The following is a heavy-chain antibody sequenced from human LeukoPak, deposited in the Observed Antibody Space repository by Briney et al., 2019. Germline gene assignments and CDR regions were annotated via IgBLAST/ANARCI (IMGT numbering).Heavy chain of an antibody. CDR2: IISSSSYT. D-gene: IGHD3-10*01. CDR3: VKTEPYSWGSYYPGY. Sequence: GGSLRLSCAASGFTFSDYYMSWIRQAPGKGLEWVSYIISSSSYTNYADSVKGRFTISRDNTKNSVYMQMNSQRAEGTAVYYCVKTEPYSWGSYYPGYWGQGTLVTVCS. V-gene: IGHV3-11*06. CDR1: GFTFSDYY. J-gene: IGHJ4*02.